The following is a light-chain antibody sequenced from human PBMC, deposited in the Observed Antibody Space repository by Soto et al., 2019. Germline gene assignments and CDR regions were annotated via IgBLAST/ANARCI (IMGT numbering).Light chain of an antibody. CDR1: QSVSSY. Sequence: IVLTQSPATLSLSPGERATLSCRASQSVSSYLAWYQQKPGQAPRLLIYDASNRTTGIPARFSGSGSGTDFTLTISSLEPEDSAVYYCQQRSDWLWTFGQGTKVEFK. CDR2: DAS. V-gene: IGKV3-11*01. J-gene: IGKJ1*01. CDR3: QQRSDWLWT.